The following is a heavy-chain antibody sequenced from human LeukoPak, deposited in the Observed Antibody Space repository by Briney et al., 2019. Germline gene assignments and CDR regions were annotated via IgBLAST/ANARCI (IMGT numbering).Heavy chain of an antibody. J-gene: IGHJ4*02. CDR2: INSDGNST. CDR3: ARDWSYDFWSGYYMED. CDR1: GFTFSNYW. V-gene: IGHV3-74*01. D-gene: IGHD3-3*01. Sequence: GGSLRLSCAASGFTFSNYWMHWVRQAPGKGLVWVSRINSDGNSTNYADSVKGRFTISRDNAKNTLYLQINSLRAEDTAVYYCARDWSYDFWSGYYMEDWGQGTLVTVSS.